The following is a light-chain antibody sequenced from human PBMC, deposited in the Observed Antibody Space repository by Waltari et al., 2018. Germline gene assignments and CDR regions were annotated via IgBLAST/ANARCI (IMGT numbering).Light chain of an antibody. Sequence: DIQMTQSPSSLSASVGDRVTITCRASQDISNFLAWFQQKPGEAPKSLIYSASTLQSGVPSKFSGSGSGTDFTLTISSLQPEDFATYYCQQYNSYPLTFGQGTRLEIK. V-gene: IGKV1-16*02. CDR1: QDISNF. CDR3: QQYNSYPLT. J-gene: IGKJ5*01. CDR2: SAS.